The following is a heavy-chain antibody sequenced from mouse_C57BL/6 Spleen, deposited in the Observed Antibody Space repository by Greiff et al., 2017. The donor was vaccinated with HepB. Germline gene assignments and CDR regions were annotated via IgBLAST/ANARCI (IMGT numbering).Heavy chain of an antibody. CDR1: GYTFTSYW. CDR2: INPSSGYT. V-gene: IGHV1-7*01. CDR3: ARREIWYFNV. J-gene: IGHJ1*03. Sequence: QVHVKQSGAELAKPGASVKLSCKASGYTFTSYWMHWVKQRPGQGLEWIGYINPSSGYTKYNQKFKDKATLTADKSSSTAYMQLSSLTYEDSAVYYCARREIWYFNVWGTGTTVTVSS.